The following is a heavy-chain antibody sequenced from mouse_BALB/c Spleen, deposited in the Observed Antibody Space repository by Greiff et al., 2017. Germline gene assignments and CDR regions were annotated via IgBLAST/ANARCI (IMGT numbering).Heavy chain of an antibody. D-gene: IGHD2-3*01. CDR3: ARPYDFAY. J-gene: IGHJ3*01. CDR2: IYPGDGDT. CDR1: GYTFTSYW. V-gene: IGHV1-87*01. Sequence: VHLVESGAELARPGASVKLSCKASGYTFTSYWMQWVKQRPGQGLEWIGAIYPGDGDTRYTQKFKGKATLTADKSSSTAYMQLSSLASEDSAVYYCARPYDFAYWGQGTLVTVSA.